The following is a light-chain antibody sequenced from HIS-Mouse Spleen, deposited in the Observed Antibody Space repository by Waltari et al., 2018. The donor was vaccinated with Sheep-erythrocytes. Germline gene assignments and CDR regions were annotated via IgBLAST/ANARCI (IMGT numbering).Light chain of an antibody. CDR1: QILLHSNGYNY. V-gene: IGKV2-28*01. J-gene: IGKJ3*01. CDR3: MQALQTPIFT. Sequence: DIVMTQSPLSLPVTPGEPASISCRSRQILLHSNGYNYLDWYLQKPGQSPQLLIYLGSNRASGVPDRFSGSGSGTDFTLKISRVEAEDVGVYYCMQALQTPIFTFGPGTKVDIK. CDR2: LGS.